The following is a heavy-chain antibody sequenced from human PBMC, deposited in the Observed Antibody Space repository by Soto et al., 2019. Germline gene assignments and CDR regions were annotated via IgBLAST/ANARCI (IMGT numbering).Heavy chain of an antibody. J-gene: IGHJ4*02. Sequence: SETLSLTCIVSGGSINSHDHYWSWIRQLPGKGLEWIGHIYRSGSTSYNPSLKSRLAISIDTSQNQFSLSLSSVTAADTAVYYCASRKSSPYFDDWGQGTLVTVSS. D-gene: IGHD3-10*01. CDR1: GGSINSHDHY. CDR3: ASRKSSPYFDD. V-gene: IGHV4-31*03. CDR2: IYRSGST.